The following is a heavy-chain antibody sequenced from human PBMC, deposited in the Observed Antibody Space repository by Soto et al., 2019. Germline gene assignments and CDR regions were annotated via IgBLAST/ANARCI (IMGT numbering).Heavy chain of an antibody. CDR1: GASIKSLY. Sequence: SVPLSLNCTISGASIKSLYWIWVRPPPGKGLEWIGYIHYSGSTNYNPSLKSRVTILVDTSKNQFSLRLSSVTAADTAVYYSATGSCSMD. CDR2: IHYSGST. J-gene: IGHJ6*01. V-gene: IGHV4-59*11. D-gene: IGHD2-15*01. CDR3: ATGSCSMD.